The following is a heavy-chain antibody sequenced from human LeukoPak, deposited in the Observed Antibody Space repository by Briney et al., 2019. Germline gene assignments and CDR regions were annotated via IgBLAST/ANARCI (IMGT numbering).Heavy chain of an antibody. CDR3: ARDLFSGSPGGLFDP. D-gene: IGHD3-10*01. V-gene: IGHV1-2*02. CDR2: INPNSGGT. Sequence: ASVKVSCKASGYTFTGYYMHWVRQAPGQGLEWMGWINPNSGGTNYAQKLQGRVTMTRDTSISTAYMELSRLRSDDTAVYYCARDLFSGSPGGLFDPWGQGTLVTVSS. CDR1: GYTFTGYY. J-gene: IGHJ5*02.